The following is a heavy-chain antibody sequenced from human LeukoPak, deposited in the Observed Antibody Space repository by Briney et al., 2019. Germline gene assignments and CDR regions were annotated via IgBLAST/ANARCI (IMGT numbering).Heavy chain of an antibody. V-gene: IGHV4-30-4*01. CDR1: GGSISSGDYY. J-gene: IGHJ6*03. CDR3: ARTNYYDSSGYRYYYYYYMDV. Sequence: SQTLSLTCTVSGGSISSGDYYWSWIRQPPGKGLEWIGYIYYSGSTNYNPSLKSRVTISVDTSKNQFSLKLSSVTAADTAVYYCARTNYYDSSGYRYYYYYYMDVWGKGTTVTVSS. D-gene: IGHD3-22*01. CDR2: IYYSGST.